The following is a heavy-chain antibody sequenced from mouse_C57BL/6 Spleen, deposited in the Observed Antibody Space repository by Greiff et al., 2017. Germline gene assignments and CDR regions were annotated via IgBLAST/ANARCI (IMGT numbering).Heavy chain of an antibody. J-gene: IGHJ4*01. CDR3: AVLLLRDYYAMDY. V-gene: IGHV5-4*03. CDR2: ISDGGSYT. Sequence: EVKLEESGGGLVKPGGSLKLSCAASGFTFSSYAMSWVSQTPEKRLEWVATISDGGSYTYYPDNVKGRFTISRDNAKNNLYLQMSQLKSEDTAMYYCAVLLLRDYYAMDYWGQGTSVTVSS. D-gene: IGHD1-1*01. CDR1: GFTFSSYA.